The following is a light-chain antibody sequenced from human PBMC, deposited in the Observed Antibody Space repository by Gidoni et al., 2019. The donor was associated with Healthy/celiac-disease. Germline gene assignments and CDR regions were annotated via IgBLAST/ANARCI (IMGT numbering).Light chain of an antibody. CDR2: DVS. Sequence: QTARTQPAAGSGSPGQAITIACTGTSSAVGGYNYVSWYQQHPGTAPKLMIYDVSNRPSGVSHRFSGSKSGNTASLTLSGLQAEDAADYYCSSSTSSSTLVFGGGTKLTVL. CDR1: SSAVGGYNY. V-gene: IGLV2-14*01. CDR3: SSSTSSSTLV. J-gene: IGLJ2*01.